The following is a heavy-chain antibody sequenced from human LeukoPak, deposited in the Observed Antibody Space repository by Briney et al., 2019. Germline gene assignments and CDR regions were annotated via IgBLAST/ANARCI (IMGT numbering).Heavy chain of an antibody. D-gene: IGHD5-18*01. Sequence: ASVKVSCKASGYTFINYAITWVRQAPGQGPEWMGWISAYNGNTNYAQNLQGRVTMTTDTSTSTAYMELRSLSSDDTAVYYCARVSNSFGLLYWGQGTVVTVSS. V-gene: IGHV1-18*01. CDR1: GYTFINYA. CDR3: ARVSNSFGLLY. J-gene: IGHJ4*02. CDR2: ISAYNGNT.